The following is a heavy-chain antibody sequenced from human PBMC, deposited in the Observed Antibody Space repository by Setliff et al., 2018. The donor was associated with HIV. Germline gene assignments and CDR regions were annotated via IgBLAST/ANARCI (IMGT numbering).Heavy chain of an antibody. CDR3: ARDQGNYVPLGYYYGMDV. Sequence: GGSLRLSCAASGFTFSSHSMNWVRQAPGKGLEWVSSISSSSSYINYADSVKGRFTISRDNAKNSLYPQMNSLRAEDTAVYYCARDQGNYVPLGYYYGMDVWGQGTTVTVSS. D-gene: IGHD1-7*01. J-gene: IGHJ6*02. CDR2: ISSSSSYI. CDR1: GFTFSSHS. V-gene: IGHV3-21*01.